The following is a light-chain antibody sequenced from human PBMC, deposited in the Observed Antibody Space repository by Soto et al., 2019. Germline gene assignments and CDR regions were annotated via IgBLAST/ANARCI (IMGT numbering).Light chain of an antibody. CDR3: YSYTTSGTYV. Sequence: QSVLTQPASVSGSPGQSITISCSGTSSVVGGYNYVSWYQQHPAKAPKLMIFDVSNRPSGVSDRFSGSKSGNTASLTISGLQAEDEADYYCYSYTTSGTYVFGSGTKVTVL. CDR1: SSVVGGYNY. J-gene: IGLJ1*01. CDR2: DVS. V-gene: IGLV2-14*01.